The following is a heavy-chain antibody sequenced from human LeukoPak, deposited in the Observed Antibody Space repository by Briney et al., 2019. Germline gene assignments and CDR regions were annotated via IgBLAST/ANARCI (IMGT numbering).Heavy chain of an antibody. D-gene: IGHD5-12*01. CDR2: ISYDGSNK. CDR3: AKGGYDQQTYYYYYGMDV. J-gene: IGHJ6*04. V-gene: IGHV3-30*18. CDR1: GFTFSSYG. Sequence: PGRSLRLSCAASGFTFSSYGVHWVRQAPGKGLEWVAVISYDGSNKYYADSVKGRFTISRDNSKNTLYLQMNSLRAEDTAVYYCAKGGYDQQTYYYYYGMDVWGKGTTVTVSS.